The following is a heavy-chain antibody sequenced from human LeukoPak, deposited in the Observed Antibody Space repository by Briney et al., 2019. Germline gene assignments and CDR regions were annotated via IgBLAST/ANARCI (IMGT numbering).Heavy chain of an antibody. CDR3: AREGSYYDSSGSYDY. D-gene: IGHD3-22*01. Sequence: ASVKVSCKASGGTSSSYAISWVRQAPGQGLEWMGRIIPIFGIANYAQKFQGRVTITADKSTSTAYMELSSLRSEDTAVYYCAREGSYYDSSGSYDYWGQGTLVTVSS. CDR2: IIPIFGIA. CDR1: GGTSSSYA. V-gene: IGHV1-69*04. J-gene: IGHJ4*02.